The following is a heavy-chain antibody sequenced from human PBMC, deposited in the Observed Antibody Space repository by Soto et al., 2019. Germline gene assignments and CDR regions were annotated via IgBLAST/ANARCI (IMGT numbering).Heavy chain of an antibody. J-gene: IGHJ6*03. CDR3: ARDDFWSGYYTGDYMDV. Sequence: GALRLSCAASGFTFSSYSMNCVRQAPGKGLEWVSYISSSSTIYYADSVKGRFTISRDNAKNSLYLQMNSLRAEDTAVYYCARDDFWSGYYTGDYMDVWGKGTTVTVSS. V-gene: IGHV3-48*01. D-gene: IGHD3-3*01. CDR2: ISSSSTI. CDR1: GFTFSSYS.